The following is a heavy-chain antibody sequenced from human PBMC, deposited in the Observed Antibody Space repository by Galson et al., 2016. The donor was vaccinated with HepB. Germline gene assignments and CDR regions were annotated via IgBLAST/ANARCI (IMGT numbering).Heavy chain of an antibody. CDR3: VKDSTVTPGGWFDP. J-gene: IGHJ5*02. D-gene: IGHD4-17*01. V-gene: IGHV3-9*01. Sequence: SLRLSCAGSGFTFDDYAMHWVRQPPGKGLEWVSGISWNSRHIDYADSVKGRFTISRDNDKRSLYLQMNSLRTEDTALYYCVKDSTVTPGGWFDPWGRGTLVTVSS. CDR2: ISWNSRHI. CDR1: GFTFDDYA.